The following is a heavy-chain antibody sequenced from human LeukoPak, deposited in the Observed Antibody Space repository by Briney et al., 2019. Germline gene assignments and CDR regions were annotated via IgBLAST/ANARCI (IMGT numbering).Heavy chain of an antibody. CDR3: ARLEYDSSGNSYGNLVY. J-gene: IGHJ4*02. CDR2: INHSGST. Sequence: SETLSLTCAVYGGSFSGYYWCWIRQPPGKGLEWIGEINHSGSTNYNPSLKSRVTISVDTSKNQFSLKLTSVTAADTAVYYCARLEYDSSGNSYGNLVYWGQGTLVTVSS. V-gene: IGHV4-34*01. D-gene: IGHD3-22*01. CDR1: GGSFSGYY.